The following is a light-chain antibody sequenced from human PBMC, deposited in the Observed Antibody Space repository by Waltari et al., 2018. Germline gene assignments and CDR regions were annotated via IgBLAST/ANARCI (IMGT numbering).Light chain of an antibody. J-gene: IGLJ3*02. V-gene: IGLV1-51*02. CDR3: GAWDSSLSAGGV. Sequence: QSVLTQPPSVSAAPGQKVTISCSGSSSNIGNSYVSWYQQFPGTAPKLLIYENRKRPSEIPYRFSGSKSGTSATLVITELQTGDEADYYCGAWDSSLSAGGVFGGGTKVTVL. CDR1: SSNIGNSY. CDR2: ENR.